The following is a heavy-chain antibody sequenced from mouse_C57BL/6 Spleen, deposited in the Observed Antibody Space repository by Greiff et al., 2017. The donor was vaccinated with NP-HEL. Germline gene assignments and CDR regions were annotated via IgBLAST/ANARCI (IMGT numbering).Heavy chain of an antibody. J-gene: IGHJ4*01. CDR2: ISDGGSYT. Sequence: DVMLVESGGGLVKPGGSLKLSCAASGFTFSSYAMSWVRQTPEKRLEWVATISDGGSYTYYPDNVKGRFTISRDNAKNNLYLQMSHLKSEDTAMYYSAKEGISTVEAAYYAMGYWGQGTSDTASS. CDR3: AKEGISTVEAAYYAMGY. V-gene: IGHV5-4*01. D-gene: IGHD1-1*01. CDR1: GFTFSSYA.